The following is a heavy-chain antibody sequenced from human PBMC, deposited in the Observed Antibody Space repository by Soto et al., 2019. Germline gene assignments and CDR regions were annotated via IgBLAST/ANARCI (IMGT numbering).Heavy chain of an antibody. V-gene: IGHV5-10-1*01. CDR1: GYSFTSYW. Sequence: GESLKISCKGSGYSFTSYWISWVRQMPGKGLEWMGRIDPSDSYTNYSPSFQGHVTISADKSISTAYLQWSSLKASDTAMYYCAREPVTMIVVVPHGGMDVWGQGTTDTVSS. CDR2: IDPSDSYT. J-gene: IGHJ6*02. D-gene: IGHD3-22*01. CDR3: AREPVTMIVVVPHGGMDV.